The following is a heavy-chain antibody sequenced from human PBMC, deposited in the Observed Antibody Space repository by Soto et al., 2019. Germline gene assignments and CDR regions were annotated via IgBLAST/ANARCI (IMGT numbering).Heavy chain of an antibody. CDR2: IIPIFGTA. D-gene: IGHD2-8*01. CDR3: ARMLTIAGYYYYGMDV. Sequence: QVQLVQSGAEVKKPGSSVKVSCKASGGTFSSYAFSWVRQAPGQGLEWMGGIIPIFGTANYAQKFQGRVTITADESTSTAYMELSSLRSEDTAVYYCARMLTIAGYYYYGMDVWGQGTTVTVSS. V-gene: IGHV1-69*01. CDR1: GGTFSSYA. J-gene: IGHJ6*02.